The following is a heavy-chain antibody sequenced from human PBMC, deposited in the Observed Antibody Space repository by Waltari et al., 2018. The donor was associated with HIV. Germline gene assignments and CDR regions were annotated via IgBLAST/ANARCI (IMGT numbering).Heavy chain of an antibody. CDR3: AKVSVTMIVVVIRGMDFDY. CDR2: ISGRGGST. V-gene: IGHV3-23*01. Sequence: EVQLLESGGGLVQPGGSLRLSCAASGFTFSSYAMSWVRQAPGKGLEWVSAISGRGGSTYYADSVKGRFTISRDNSKNTLYLQMNSLRAEDTAVYYCAKVSVTMIVVVIRGMDFDYWGQGTLVTVSS. CDR1: GFTFSSYA. J-gene: IGHJ4*02. D-gene: IGHD3-22*01.